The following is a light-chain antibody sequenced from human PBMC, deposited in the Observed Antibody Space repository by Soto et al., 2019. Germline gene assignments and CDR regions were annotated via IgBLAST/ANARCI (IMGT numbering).Light chain of an antibody. Sequence: DIQMTQSPPTLSASVGDRVTITCRASQSISSRLAWYQQKPGRAPKLLIYKASSLESGVPSRFSGSGSGTEFTVTISSLQPDDFATYYCQQYNSYSSFGPGTKVDIK. CDR3: QQYNSYSS. V-gene: IGKV1-5*03. J-gene: IGKJ3*01. CDR2: KAS. CDR1: QSISSR.